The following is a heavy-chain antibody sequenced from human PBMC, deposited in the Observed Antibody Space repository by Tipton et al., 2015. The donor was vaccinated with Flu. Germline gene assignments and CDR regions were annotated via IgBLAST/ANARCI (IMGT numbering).Heavy chain of an antibody. Sequence: SLRLSCAASGFTFSSYSMNWVRQAPGKGLEWVSSISSSSSYIYYADSVKGRFTISRDNAKNSLYLQMNSLRAEDTAVYYCARDLRGYSYGYYFDYWGQGTLVTVSS. CDR3: ARDLRGYSYGYYFDY. CDR1: GFTFSSYS. CDR2: ISSSSSYI. J-gene: IGHJ4*02. V-gene: IGHV3-21*01. D-gene: IGHD5-18*01.